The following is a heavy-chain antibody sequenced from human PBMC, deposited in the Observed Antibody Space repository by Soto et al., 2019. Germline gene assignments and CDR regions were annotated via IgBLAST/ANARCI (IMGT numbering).Heavy chain of an antibody. D-gene: IGHD3-22*01. V-gene: IGHV4-31*03. CDR1: GGSLSSGSYY. CDR3: ARAYDSSGYWGGLAFYS. Sequence: TPSLTCSVSGGSLSSGSYYWGWIRQHPGKCLEWIWYIYYSGSTYYDPSLKSRITISVETSKNQFSLKMISVTTADTAVYYCARAYDSSGYWGGLAFYSWGQGTKGTVYS. J-gene: IGHJ5*01. CDR2: IYYSGST.